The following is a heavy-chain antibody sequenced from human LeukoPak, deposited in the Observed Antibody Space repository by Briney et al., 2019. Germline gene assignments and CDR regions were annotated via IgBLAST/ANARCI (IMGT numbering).Heavy chain of an antibody. CDR3: ARADTIFGVAQQGYYYGMDV. J-gene: IGHJ6*02. V-gene: IGHV1-46*01. Sequence: ASVKVSCKASGCTFTSYYMHWVRQAPGQGLEWMGIINPSGGSTSYAQKFQGRVTMTRDTSTSTVYMELSSLRSEDTAVYYCARADTIFGVAQQGYYYGMDVWGQGTTVTVSS. CDR1: GCTFTSYY. D-gene: IGHD3-3*01. CDR2: INPSGGST.